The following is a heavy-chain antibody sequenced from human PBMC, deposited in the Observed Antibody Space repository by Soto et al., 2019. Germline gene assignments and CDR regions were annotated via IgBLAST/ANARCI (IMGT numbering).Heavy chain of an antibody. Sequence: ESGGRLVQPGRSLRLSCAASGFIFEDYAMHWIRQVPGKGLEWVSSINWNGGRIAYADSVKGRFTISRDNTKNSLYLHMDRLRAEDTAFYYCTKTPYYYDSSGYHSPFDHWGQGTLVTVSS. CDR3: TKTPYYYDSSGYHSPFDH. V-gene: IGHV3-9*01. D-gene: IGHD3-22*01. CDR2: INWNGGRI. J-gene: IGHJ4*02. CDR1: GFIFEDYA.